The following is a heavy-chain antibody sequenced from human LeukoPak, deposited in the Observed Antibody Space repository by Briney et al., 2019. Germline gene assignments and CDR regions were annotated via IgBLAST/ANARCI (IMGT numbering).Heavy chain of an antibody. CDR2: ISGSGGST. CDR3: AKAGGDGYNYFDY. Sequence: PGGSLRLSCAASGFTFSSYTMSWVRQAPGKGLEWVSAISGSGGSTYYADSVKGRFTISRDNSKNTLYLQMNSLRAEDTAVYYCAKAGGDGYNYFDYWGQGTLVTVSS. J-gene: IGHJ4*02. V-gene: IGHV3-23*01. CDR1: GFTFSSYT. D-gene: IGHD5-24*01.